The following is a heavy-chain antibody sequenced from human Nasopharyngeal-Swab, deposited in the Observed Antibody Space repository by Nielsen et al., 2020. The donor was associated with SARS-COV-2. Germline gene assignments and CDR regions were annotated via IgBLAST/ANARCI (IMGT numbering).Heavy chain of an antibody. CDR2: IYYSGST. CDR1: GGSISSSSYY. V-gene: IGHV4-39*07. J-gene: IGHJ5*02. CDR3: ARERLTPPNWFDP. Sequence: SETLSLTCTVSGGSISSSSYYWGWIRQPPGKGLEWIGSIYYSGSTYYNPSLKSPVTISVDTSKNQFSLKLSSVTAADTAVYYCARERLTPPNWFDPWGQGTLVTVSS. D-gene: IGHD1-14*01.